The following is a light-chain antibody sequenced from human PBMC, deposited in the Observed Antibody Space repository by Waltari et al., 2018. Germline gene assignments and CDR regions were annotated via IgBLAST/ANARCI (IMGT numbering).Light chain of an antibody. CDR3: SSYISSSTLEL. J-gene: IGLJ2*01. CDR2: DVS. CDR1: SSDVGTYNY. Sequence: QSALTQPASVSGSPGQSITISCTGTSSDVGTYNYVSWYQQHPGKAPKLMIFDVSIRPSGGSNRFYGSKSGNTAALTISGLQAEDEADYYCSSYISSSTLELFGGGTSLTVL. V-gene: IGLV2-14*03.